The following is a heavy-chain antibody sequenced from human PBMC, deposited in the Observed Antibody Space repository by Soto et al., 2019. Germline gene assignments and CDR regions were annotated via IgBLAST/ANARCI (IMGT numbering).Heavy chain of an antibody. CDR3: ASVPIWCGSSSCYTEGFDS. J-gene: IGHJ4*02. D-gene: IGHD2-2*01. CDR1: GFVFSDYA. V-gene: IGHV3-23*01. CDR2: ISAGGSDT. Sequence: GGSLRLSCVASGFVFSDYAISWVRQAPGKGLEWVSAISAGGSDTYYADSVKGRFTVSRVNSESTLYLQMNTLRAEDTAIYYCASVPIWCGSSSCYTEGFDSWGQGTLVTVSS.